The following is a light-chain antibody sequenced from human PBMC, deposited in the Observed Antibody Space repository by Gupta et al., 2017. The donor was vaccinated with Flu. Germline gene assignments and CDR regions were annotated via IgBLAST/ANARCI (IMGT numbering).Light chain of an antibody. J-gene: IGLJ2*01. CDR2: EGS. V-gene: IGLV2-23*01. Sequence: QSPLTQPASVSGFPGQSFTIPCPGTSSDVGSYNLVSWYQQHPGKAPNLMIYEGSKRPSGVSNRFSGSKSGNTASLTISGLQAEDEADYYCCSYAGSSTVVFGGGTKLTVL. CDR3: CSYAGSSTVV. CDR1: SSDVGSYNL.